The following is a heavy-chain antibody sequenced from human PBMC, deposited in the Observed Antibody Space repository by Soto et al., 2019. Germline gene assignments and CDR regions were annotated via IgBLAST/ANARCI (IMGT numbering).Heavy chain of an antibody. CDR2: ISSNVVPT. J-gene: IGHJ4*02. D-gene: IGHD1-1*01. CDR1: GFTFSSYA. CDR3: WNLDWSQLPNNFDY. Sequence: GGSLRLSFAASGFTFSSYAMSWVRQAPGKGLEWVPGISSNVVPTYYSDSVKGRFPISRDNSNDMLYLQLNNLRAEDTAVYYCWNLDWSQLPNNFDYWGQGTLVTVSS. V-gene: IGHV3-23*01.